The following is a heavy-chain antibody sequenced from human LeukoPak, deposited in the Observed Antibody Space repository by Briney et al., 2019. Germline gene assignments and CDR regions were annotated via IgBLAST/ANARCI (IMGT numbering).Heavy chain of an antibody. CDR3: AKGIYSSGWSYFDY. CDR1: GFTFSNSA. CDR2: LSGSGITT. D-gene: IGHD6-19*01. J-gene: IGHJ4*01. Sequence: GGFLRLSCAASGFTFSNSAMSWVRQAPGKGLEWVSALSGSGITTYYADSVKGRFTISRDNSKNTLYLQMNSLRAEDTAVYYCAKGIYSSGWSYFDYWGHGTLVTVSS. V-gene: IGHV3-23*01.